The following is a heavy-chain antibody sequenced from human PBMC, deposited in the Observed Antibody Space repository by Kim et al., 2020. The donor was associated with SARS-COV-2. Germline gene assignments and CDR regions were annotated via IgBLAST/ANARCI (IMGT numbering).Heavy chain of an antibody. Sequence: GGSLRLSCAASGFTFSSYAMSWVRQAPGKGPEWVSYVSGSGGSTYHADSVKGRFAISRDNSKKTLYLQMNSLRAEDTALYYCAKGVSNNWSFVDYCGKGT. CDR1: GFTFSSYA. CDR2: VSGSGGST. J-gene: IGHJ1*01. D-gene: IGHD1-1*01. CDR3: AKGVSNNWSFVDY. V-gene: IGHV3-23*01.